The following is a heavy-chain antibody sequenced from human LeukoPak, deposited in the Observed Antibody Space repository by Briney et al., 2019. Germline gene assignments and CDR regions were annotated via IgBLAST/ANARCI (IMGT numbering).Heavy chain of an antibody. Sequence: SETLSLTCTVSGGSISSSYYYWGWIRQPPGKGLEWIGSIYYSGSTYYNPSLKSRVTISVDTSKNQFSLKLSSVTAADTAVYYCARESRYSPCDYWGQGTLVTVSS. V-gene: IGHV4-39*07. D-gene: IGHD1-26*01. J-gene: IGHJ4*02. CDR2: IYYSGST. CDR1: GGSISSSYYY. CDR3: ARESRYSPCDY.